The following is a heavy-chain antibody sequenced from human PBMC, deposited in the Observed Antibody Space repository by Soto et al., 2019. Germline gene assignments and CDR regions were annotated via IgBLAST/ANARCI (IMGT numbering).Heavy chain of an antibody. D-gene: IGHD3-10*01. CDR2: FDPEGGEA. CDR1: GHTLTCCS. Sequence: KVSCKMCGHTLTCCSLHWAQQATRKSLEWMGGFDPEGGEAISEQKRHGRVTVTEDTVNDTAYMELRGLKSDDTAVYYCATPPPLRGTMITNINFDFPGHRTPVTVSS. J-gene: IGHJ4*01. V-gene: IGHV1-24*01. CDR3: ATPPPLRGTMITNINFDF.